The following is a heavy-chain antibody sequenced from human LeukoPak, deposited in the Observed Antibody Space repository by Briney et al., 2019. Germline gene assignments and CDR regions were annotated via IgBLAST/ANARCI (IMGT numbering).Heavy chain of an antibody. V-gene: IGHV4-34*01. J-gene: IGHJ5*02. D-gene: IGHD6-13*01. CDR2: INHSGST. CDR1: GGSFSGYY. CDR3: ARGQQLVREVWSDP. Sequence: PSETLSLTCAVYGGSFSGYYWSWIRQPPGKGLEWIGEINHSGSTNYNPSLKGRVTISVDTSKNQFSLKLSSVTAADTAVYYCARGQQLVREVWSDPWGQGTLVTVSS.